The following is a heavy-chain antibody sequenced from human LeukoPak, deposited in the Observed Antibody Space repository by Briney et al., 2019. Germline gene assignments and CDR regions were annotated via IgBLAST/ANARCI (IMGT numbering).Heavy chain of an antibody. V-gene: IGHV4-39*07. D-gene: IGHD6-13*01. CDR3: ARDLYSSRTNDAFVI. J-gene: IGHJ3*02. CDR1: GDSISSNYW. Sequence: SETLSLTCAVSGDSISSNYWWSWIRQPPGKGLEWIGSIYYSGSTYYNPSLKSRVTISVDTSKNQFSLRLSSVTAADTAVYYCARDLYSSRTNDAFVIWGQGTMLTISS. CDR2: IYYSGST.